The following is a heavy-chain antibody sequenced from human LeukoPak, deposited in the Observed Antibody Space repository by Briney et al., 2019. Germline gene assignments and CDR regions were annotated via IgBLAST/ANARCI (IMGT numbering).Heavy chain of an antibody. J-gene: IGHJ4*02. CDR2: IYYSGST. D-gene: IGHD3-22*01. CDR3: ATYLDSSGYYVFDY. CDR1: GGSISSYY. V-gene: IGHV4-59*01. Sequence: PSETLSLTCTVSGGSISSYYWSWIRQPPGKGLEWIGYIYYSGSTNYNPSLKSRVTISVDTSKNQFSLKLSSVTAADTAVYYCATYLDSSGYYVFDYWGQGTLVTVSS.